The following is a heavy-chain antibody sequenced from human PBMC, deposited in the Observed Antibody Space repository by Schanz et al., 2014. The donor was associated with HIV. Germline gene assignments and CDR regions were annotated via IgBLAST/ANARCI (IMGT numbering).Heavy chain of an antibody. Sequence: VQLVESGGDLVQPGGSLRLSCAASGFTFSNYWMHWVRQAPGKGLEWVAVIWHDGRNKNYADSVKGRFTVSRDNSKNTLYLQLDNVRAEDTAVYYCAKEGKPVVVDGPRHWGQGVLVTVSS. J-gene: IGHJ4*02. D-gene: IGHD2-15*01. CDR1: GFTFSNYW. V-gene: IGHV3-33*03. CDR3: AKEGKPVVVDGPRH. CDR2: IWHDGRNK.